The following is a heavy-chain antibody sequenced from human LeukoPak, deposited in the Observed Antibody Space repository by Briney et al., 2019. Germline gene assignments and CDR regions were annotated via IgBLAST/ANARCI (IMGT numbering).Heavy chain of an antibody. J-gene: IGHJ6*02. CDR2: INPSGGST. V-gene: IGHV1-46*01. CDR3: ARDACSSTSCPLLNYYYYGMDV. D-gene: IGHD2-2*01. Sequence: GASVKVSCKASGYTFTSYYMHWVRQAPGQGLEWMGIINPSGGSTSYAQKFQGRVTITADESTSTAYMELSSLRSEDTAVYYCARDACSSTSCPLLNYYYYGMDVWGQGTTVTVSS. CDR1: GYTFTSYY.